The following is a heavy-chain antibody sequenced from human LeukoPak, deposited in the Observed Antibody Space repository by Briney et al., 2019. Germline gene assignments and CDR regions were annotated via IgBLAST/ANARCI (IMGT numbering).Heavy chain of an antibody. Sequence: ASVKVSCKASGYTFTSYGISWVRQAPGQGLEWMRWISAYNGNTNYAQKLQGRVTMTTDTSTSTAYMELRSLRSDDTAVYYCARDTIVGATEGWFDPWGQGTLVTVSS. CDR2: ISAYNGNT. D-gene: IGHD1-26*01. CDR3: ARDTIVGATEGWFDP. V-gene: IGHV1-18*01. CDR1: GYTFTSYG. J-gene: IGHJ5*02.